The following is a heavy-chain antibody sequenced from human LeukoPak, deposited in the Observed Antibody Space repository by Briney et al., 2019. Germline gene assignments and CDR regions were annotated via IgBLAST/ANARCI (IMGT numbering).Heavy chain of an antibody. V-gene: IGHV4-39*01. CDR1: GGSISSYY. Sequence: PSETLSLTCTVSGGSISSYYWGWIRQPPGKGLEWIGSIYYSGTTYYNPSLKSRVTISVDTSKNQFSLKLTSVPAADTAVYYCARHGHHGDHDYWGQGTLVTVSS. J-gene: IGHJ4*02. D-gene: IGHD2-21*02. CDR2: IYYSGTT. CDR3: ARHGHHGDHDY.